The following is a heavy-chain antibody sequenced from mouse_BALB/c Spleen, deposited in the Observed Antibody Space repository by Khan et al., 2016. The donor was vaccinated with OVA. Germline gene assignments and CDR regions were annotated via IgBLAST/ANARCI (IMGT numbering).Heavy chain of an antibody. D-gene: IGHD2-2*01. CDR1: GYTFTSYW. CDR3: TRREKYGYDPSWFAY. CDR2: INPSDSES. J-gene: IGHJ3*01. V-gene: IGHV1-61*01. Sequence: VQLQQSGAELVRPGASVKLSCKASGYTFTSYWMNWVRQRPGQGLEWVGKINPSDSESHYNQMFKDKATLTVDKSSGTVYMQLSSLTSEDSAVYYCTRREKYGYDPSWFAYWGQGTLVTVSA.